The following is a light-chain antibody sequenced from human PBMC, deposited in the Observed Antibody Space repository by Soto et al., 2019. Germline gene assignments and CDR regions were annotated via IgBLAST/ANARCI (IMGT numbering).Light chain of an antibody. Sequence: QSALTQPASVSGSPGQSITISCTGASSDVGTHNLVSWYQHRPGKAPKLIIYEGTKRPSGVSNRFSGSTSGNTASLTISGLQAEDEADFFCCSFAATGAFYVFGTGTKVTVL. CDR2: EGT. V-gene: IGLV2-23*01. J-gene: IGLJ1*01. CDR3: CSFAATGAFYV. CDR1: SSDVGTHNL.